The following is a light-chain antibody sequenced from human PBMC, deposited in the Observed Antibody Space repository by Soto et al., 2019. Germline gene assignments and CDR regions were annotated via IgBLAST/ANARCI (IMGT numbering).Light chain of an antibody. CDR3: QQTYTTPRP. J-gene: IGKJ1*01. CDR2: ATS. V-gene: IGKV1-39*01. Sequence: DTQMTQSPSSLSASVGDRISITCRASQTVSTYLNWYQQKAGQAPTLLISATSTLQSGVPSRFSGSGSGKEFTLTITSLQPEDFATYYCQQTYTTPRPFGQGTKVAFK. CDR1: QTVSTY.